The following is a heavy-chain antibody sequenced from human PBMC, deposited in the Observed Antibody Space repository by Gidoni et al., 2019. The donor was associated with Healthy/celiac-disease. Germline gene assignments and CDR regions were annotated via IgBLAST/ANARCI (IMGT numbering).Heavy chain of an antibody. D-gene: IGHD3-9*01. CDR3: ASSGHILTGYYYDY. CDR1: GGSISSGSYY. Sequence: QVQLQDSGPGLVKPSQTLSLTCTVSGGSISSGSYYWSWLRHPAGKGLEWICRIYTMGSTNYNPSLKCRVTISVDTSKNQFSLKLSSVTAADTAVYYCASSGHILTGYYYDYWGQGTLVTVSS. V-gene: IGHV4-61*02. CDR2: IYTMGST. J-gene: IGHJ4*02.